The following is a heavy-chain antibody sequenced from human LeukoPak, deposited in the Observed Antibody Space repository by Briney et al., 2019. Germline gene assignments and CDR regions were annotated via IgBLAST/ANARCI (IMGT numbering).Heavy chain of an antibody. CDR1: GYTFTGYY. J-gene: IGHJ3*02. V-gene: IGHV1-2*02. CDR3: ARDGVAGTVAFDI. Sequence: ASVKVSCKASGYTFTGYYMHWVRQAPGQGLEWMGWINPNSGGTNYAQKFQGRVTMTRDTSISTAYMELSRLRSDDTAVYYCARDGVAGTVAFDIWGQGTMVTVSS. CDR2: INPNSGGT. D-gene: IGHD6-19*01.